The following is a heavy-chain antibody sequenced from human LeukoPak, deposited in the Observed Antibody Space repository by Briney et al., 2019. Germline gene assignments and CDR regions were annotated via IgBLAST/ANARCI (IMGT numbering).Heavy chain of an antibody. D-gene: IGHD1-26*01. J-gene: IGHJ4*02. V-gene: IGHV1-24*01. CDR2: FDPEDGET. CDR3: ATAEVGATYPFDY. Sequence: ASVKVSCKVSGYTLTELSMHWVRQAPGKGLEWMGGFDPEDGETIYAQKFQGRVTMIEDTSTDTAYMELSSLRSEDTAVYYCATAEVGATYPFDYWGQGTLVTVSS. CDR1: GYTLTELS.